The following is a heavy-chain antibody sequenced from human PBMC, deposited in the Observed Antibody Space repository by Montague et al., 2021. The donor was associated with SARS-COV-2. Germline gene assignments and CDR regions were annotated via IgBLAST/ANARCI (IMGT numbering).Heavy chain of an antibody. CDR3: AKTLTAGITICGFDY. J-gene: IGHJ4*01. V-gene: IGHV3-23*01. D-gene: IGHD4/OR15-4a*01. CDR1: GFTFSSYA. CDR2: ISGSGGST. Sequence: SLRLSCAASGFTFSSYAMSWVRQAPGKGLEWVSAISGSGGSTYYADSVKGRSTISRDNSKNTLSLQMDSLRAEDTAVYYCAKTLTAGITICGFDYWGQGTLVTVSS.